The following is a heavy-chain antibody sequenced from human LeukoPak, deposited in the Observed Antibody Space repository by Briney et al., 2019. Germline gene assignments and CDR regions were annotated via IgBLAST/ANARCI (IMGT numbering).Heavy chain of an antibody. CDR1: GGSISSGGYS. V-gene: IGHV4-30-2*01. CDR2: IYHSGST. Sequence: SETLSLTCAVSGGSISSGGYSWSWIRQPPGKGLEWIGYIYHSGSTCYNPSLKSRVTISVDRSKNQFSLKLSSVTAADTAVYYCARGRSPGTQLYNWFDPWGQGTLVTVSS. D-gene: IGHD1-1*01. J-gene: IGHJ5*02. CDR3: ARGRSPGTQLYNWFDP.